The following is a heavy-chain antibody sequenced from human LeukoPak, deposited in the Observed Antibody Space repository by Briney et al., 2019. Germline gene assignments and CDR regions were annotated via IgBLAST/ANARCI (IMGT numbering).Heavy chain of an antibody. Sequence: KTSETLSLTCTVSGGSISSYYWSWIRQPPGKGLEWIGYIYHSGSTYYNPSLKSRVTISVDRSKNQFSLKLSSVTAADTAVYYCAGGSMPWFDPWGQGTLVTVSS. CDR1: GGSISSYY. CDR2: IYHSGST. D-gene: IGHD2/OR15-2a*01. J-gene: IGHJ5*02. V-gene: IGHV4-59*04. CDR3: AGGSMPWFDP.